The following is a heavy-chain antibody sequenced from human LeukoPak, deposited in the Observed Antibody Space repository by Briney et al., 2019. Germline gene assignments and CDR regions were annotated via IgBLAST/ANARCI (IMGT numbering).Heavy chain of an antibody. CDR1: GYTFTGYY. V-gene: IGHV1-2*02. J-gene: IGHJ4*02. CDR3: ARGEIFRHVVVVAAYDY. CDR2: INPNSGGT. Sequence: ASVKVSCKASGYTFTGYYMHWVRRAPGQGLEWMGWINPNSGGTNYAQRFQGRVTMTRDTSISTAYMELSRLRSDDTAVYYCARGEIFRHVVVVAAYDYWGQGTLVTVSS. D-gene: IGHD2-15*01.